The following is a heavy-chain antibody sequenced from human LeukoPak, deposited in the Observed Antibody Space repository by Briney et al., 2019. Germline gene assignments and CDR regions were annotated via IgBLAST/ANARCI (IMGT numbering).Heavy chain of an antibody. D-gene: IGHD1-26*01. Sequence: GGSLRLSCAASGFTFSDYYMSWIRQAPGKGLEWVSYISSSSGYTNYADSVKGRFTISRDNAKNSLYLQMNSLRAEDTAVYYCARAVIVGATRGHFDYWGQGTLVTVSS. CDR2: ISSSSGYT. CDR1: GFTFSDYY. CDR3: ARAVIVGATRGHFDY. V-gene: IGHV3-11*05. J-gene: IGHJ4*02.